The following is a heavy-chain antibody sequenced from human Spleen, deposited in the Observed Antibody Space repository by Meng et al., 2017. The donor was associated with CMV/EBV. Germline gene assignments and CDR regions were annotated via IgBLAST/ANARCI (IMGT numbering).Heavy chain of an antibody. CDR1: GYTFTNYD. CDR2: INPSGGST. CDR3: ASSRDCTGTNCYSPGLDY. J-gene: IGHJ4*02. V-gene: IGHV1-46*01. D-gene: IGHD2-2*02. Sequence: ASVKVSCKASGYTFTNYDINWVRQVTGQGLEWMGIINPSGGSTSYAQKFQGRVTVTTDESTSTAYMELSSLRSEDTAVYFCASSRDCTGTNCYSPGLDYWGQGTLVTVSS.